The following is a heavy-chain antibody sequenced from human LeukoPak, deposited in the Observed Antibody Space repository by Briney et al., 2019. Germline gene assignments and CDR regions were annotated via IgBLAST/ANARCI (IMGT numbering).Heavy chain of an antibody. CDR1: GFTFSSYA. Sequence: GGSLRLSCAASGFTFSSYAMSWVRQAPGKGLERVSGISGSGDNTYYADSVKGRFTISRDNSKNTLYVQVNSLGTEDTAAYYCAKGSYYDSSGSFYFDYWGQGTLVTVSS. V-gene: IGHV3-23*01. CDR2: ISGSGDNT. D-gene: IGHD3-22*01. CDR3: AKGSYYDSSGSFYFDY. J-gene: IGHJ4*02.